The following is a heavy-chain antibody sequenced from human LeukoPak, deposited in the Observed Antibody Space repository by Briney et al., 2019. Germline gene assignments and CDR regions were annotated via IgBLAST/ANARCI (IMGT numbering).Heavy chain of an antibody. CDR2: IDYSGST. J-gene: IGHJ4*02. D-gene: IGHD2/OR15-2a*01. CDR1: GGSIGSYY. CDR3: ARLGGIYYFDY. Sequence: SETLSLSCIVSGGSIGSYYWNWIRQPPGKGLQWIGNIDYSGSTNYNPSLKSRVTISIDTSKNQFSLKLSSVTAADTAVYYCARLGGIYYFDYWGQGTLVTVSS. V-gene: IGHV4-59*01.